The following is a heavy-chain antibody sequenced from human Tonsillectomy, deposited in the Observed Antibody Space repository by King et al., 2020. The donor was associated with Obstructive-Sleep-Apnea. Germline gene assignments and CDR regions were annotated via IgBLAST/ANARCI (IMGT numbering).Heavy chain of an antibody. J-gene: IGHJ4*02. CDR3: ATPKGGYDGRTCFDY. V-gene: IGHV1-69*04. CDR2: IIPIDDIT. D-gene: IGHD5-12*01. Sequence: QLVQSGSEVKKPGSSVKVSCTASGGTFSSDGVSWARQAPGQGLEWMGGIIPIDDITNYAQKFQGRGTLTADKSPRTVYLQLRSLTSDDTAVYFCATPKGGYDGRTCFDYWGQGTLVTVSS. CDR1: GGTFSSDG.